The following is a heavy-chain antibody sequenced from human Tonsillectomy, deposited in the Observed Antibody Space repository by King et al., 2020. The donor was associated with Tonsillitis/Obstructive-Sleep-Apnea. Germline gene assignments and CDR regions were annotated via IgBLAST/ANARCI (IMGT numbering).Heavy chain of an antibody. CDR1: GGSISSSSYY. V-gene: IGHV4-39*01. CDR2: IHYSGST. Sequence: QLQESGPGLVKPSETLSLTCTVSGGSISSSSYYWGWIRQPPGKGLEWIGSIHYSGSTYYNPSLKSRVTISVDTSKNQFSLKLSSVTAADTAVYYCARGNYYYYYMDVWGKGTTVTVSS. CDR3: ARGNYYYYYMDV. J-gene: IGHJ6*03.